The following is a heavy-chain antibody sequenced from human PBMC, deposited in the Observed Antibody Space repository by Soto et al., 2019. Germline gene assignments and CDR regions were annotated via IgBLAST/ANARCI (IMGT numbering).Heavy chain of an antibody. V-gene: IGHV3-53*01. J-gene: IGHJ5*02. CDR1: EFTVSSNY. CDR2: IYSGGST. CDR3: ARDRPGGFDP. D-gene: IGHD6-6*01. Sequence: PGGSLSLSCAASEFTVSSNYMSWVRQAPGKGLEWVSVIYSGGSTYYADSVKGRFTISRDNSKNTLYLQMNSLRAEDTAVYYCARDRPGGFDPWGQGTLGTVSS.